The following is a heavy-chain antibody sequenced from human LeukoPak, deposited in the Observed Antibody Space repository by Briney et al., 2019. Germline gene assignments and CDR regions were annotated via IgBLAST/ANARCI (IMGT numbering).Heavy chain of an antibody. Sequence: PGGSLRLSCAASGFTFSNAWMSWVRQAPGKGLEWVGRIKSKTDGGTTDYAAPVKGRFTISRDDSKNTLYLQMNSLKTEDTAVYYCTTEGMAAMDDGNSDIWGQGTMVTVSS. D-gene: IGHD5-18*01. J-gene: IGHJ3*02. CDR2: IKSKTDGGTT. CDR3: TTEGMAAMDDGNSDI. V-gene: IGHV3-15*01. CDR1: GFTFSNAW.